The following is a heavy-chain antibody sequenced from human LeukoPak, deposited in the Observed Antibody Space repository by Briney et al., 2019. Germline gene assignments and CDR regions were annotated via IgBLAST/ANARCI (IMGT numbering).Heavy chain of an antibody. CDR1: GFTFSSYS. CDR3: ARVGTYCSSTSCYPQTDY. Sequence: GGSLRLSCAASGFTFSSYSMNWVRQAPGKGLEWVSSINSSSSYIYYADSVKGRFTISRDNAKNSLYLQMNSLRAEDTAVYYCARVGTYCSSTSCYPQTDYWGQGTLATVSS. CDR2: INSSSSYI. D-gene: IGHD2-2*01. J-gene: IGHJ4*02. V-gene: IGHV3-21*01.